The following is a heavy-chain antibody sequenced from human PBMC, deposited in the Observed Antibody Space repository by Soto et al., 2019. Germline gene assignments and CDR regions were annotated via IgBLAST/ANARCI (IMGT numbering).Heavy chain of an antibody. CDR3: VRVRSYAYFDY. D-gene: IGHD1-26*01. Sequence: EVQLVESGGGLVQPGGSLRLSCAASGFTFSDHFMDWVRQAPGKGLEWVGRSRNKANTYTAAYAASVRGRFTISRDASKHSLYLQMNSLKTEDTAVYYCVRVRSYAYFDYWGQGTLVSVSS. V-gene: IGHV3-72*01. CDR1: GFTFSDHF. J-gene: IGHJ4*02. CDR2: SRNKANTYTA.